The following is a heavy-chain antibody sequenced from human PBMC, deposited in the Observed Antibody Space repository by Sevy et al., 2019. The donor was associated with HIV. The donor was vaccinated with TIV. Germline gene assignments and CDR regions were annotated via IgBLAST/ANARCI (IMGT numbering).Heavy chain of an antibody. CDR1: GFTFSNYA. D-gene: IGHD1-26*01. V-gene: IGHV3-23*01. Sequence: GGFLRLSCAASGFTFSNYAMNWVRQAPGKGLEWVSAITGSGFSTYYTDSVKGRFTISRDNSKNALFLQMSSLRAEDTAIYYCAKGELGAKNPEYYFDSWGQGTLVTVSS. J-gene: IGHJ4*02. CDR3: AKGELGAKNPEYYFDS. CDR2: ITGSGFST.